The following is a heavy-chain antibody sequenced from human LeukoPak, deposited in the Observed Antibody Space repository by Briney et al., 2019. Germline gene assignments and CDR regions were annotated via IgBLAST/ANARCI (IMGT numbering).Heavy chain of an antibody. D-gene: IGHD4-17*01. J-gene: IGHJ4*02. V-gene: IGHV6-1*01. CDR1: GDSVSSNSAA. Sequence: SQTLSLTCAISGDSVSSNSAAWNWIRQSPSRGLEWLGRTYYRSKWYNDYAVSVKSRITINPDTSKNQFSLKLSSVTAADTAVYYCARGGGDYGDLFDYWGQGTLVTVSS. CDR2: TYYRSKWYN. CDR3: ARGGGDYGDLFDY.